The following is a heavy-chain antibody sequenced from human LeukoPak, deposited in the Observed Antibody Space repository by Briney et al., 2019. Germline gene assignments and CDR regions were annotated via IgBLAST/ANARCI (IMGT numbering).Heavy chain of an antibody. D-gene: IGHD3-22*01. J-gene: IGHJ4*02. Sequence: SETLSLTCTVSGGSISSYYWSWIRQPPGKGLEWIGYIYYSGSTNYNPSLKSRVTISVDTSKNQFSLKPSSVTAADTAVYYCASWVYDSSGYYFDYWGQGTLVTVSS. CDR2: IYYSGST. V-gene: IGHV4-59*01. CDR3: ASWVYDSSGYYFDY. CDR1: GGSISSYY.